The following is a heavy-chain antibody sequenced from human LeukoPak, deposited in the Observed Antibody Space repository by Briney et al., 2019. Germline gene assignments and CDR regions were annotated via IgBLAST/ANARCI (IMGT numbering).Heavy chain of an antibody. J-gene: IGHJ4*02. CDR1: GGSISSYY. CDR3: AREVLGIAAAGTERSNYFDY. Sequence: SETLSLTCTVSGGSISSYYWSWIWQPAGKGLEWIGRIYTRGSTNDNPSLKSRVTMSVDTSKNQFSLKLSSVTAADTAVYYCAREVLGIAAAGTERSNYFDYWGQGTLVTVSS. CDR2: IYTRGST. D-gene: IGHD6-13*01. V-gene: IGHV4-4*07.